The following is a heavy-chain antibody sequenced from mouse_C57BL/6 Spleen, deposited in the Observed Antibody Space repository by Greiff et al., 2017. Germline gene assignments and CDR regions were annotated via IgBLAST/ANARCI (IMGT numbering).Heavy chain of an antibody. V-gene: IGHV14-4*01. CDR3: TNGYDVRFAY. J-gene: IGHJ3*01. D-gene: IGHD2-2*01. CDR1: GFNIKDDY. Sequence: VQLQQSGAELVRPGASVKLSCTASGFNIKDDYMHWVKQRPEQGLEWIGWIDPENGDTEYASKFQGKATITADTSSNTAYLQLSSLTSEDTAVYYCTNGYDVRFAYWGQGTLVTVSA. CDR2: IDPENGDT.